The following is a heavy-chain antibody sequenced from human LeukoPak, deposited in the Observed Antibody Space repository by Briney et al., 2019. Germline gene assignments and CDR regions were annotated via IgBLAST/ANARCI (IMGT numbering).Heavy chain of an antibody. D-gene: IGHD2-2*01. CDR3: ARAGYCSSTSCYLDAFDI. Sequence: SETLSLTCSVSGGSINSYYWSWIRQPPGKGLEWIGNIYYSGSTYYNPSLKSRVTISVDTSKNQFSPKLSSVTAADTAVYYCARAGYCSSTSCYLDAFDIWGQGTMVTVSS. J-gene: IGHJ3*02. CDR1: GGSINSYY. V-gene: IGHV4-59*08. CDR2: IYYSGST.